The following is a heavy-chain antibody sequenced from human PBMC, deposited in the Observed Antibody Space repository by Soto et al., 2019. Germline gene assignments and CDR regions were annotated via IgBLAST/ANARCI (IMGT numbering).Heavy chain of an antibody. D-gene: IGHD5-12*01. J-gene: IGHJ4*02. V-gene: IGHV4-34*01. CDR3: ARGRGSLRTRGFDY. CDR1: GGSFSGYY. CDR2: INHSGST. Sequence: SETLSLTCAVYGGSFSGYYWSWIRQPPGKGLEWIGEINHSGSTNYNPSLKSRVTISVDTSKNQFSLKLSSVTAADTAVYYCARGRGSLRTRGFDYWGQGTLVTVSS.